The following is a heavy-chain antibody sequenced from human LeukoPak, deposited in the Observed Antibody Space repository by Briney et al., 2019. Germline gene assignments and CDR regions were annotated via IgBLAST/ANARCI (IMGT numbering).Heavy chain of an antibody. CDR3: ARQNCVNAACPVDS. CDR1: GESLDGYY. V-gene: IGHV4-34*01. Sequence: PSETLSLACGDYGESLDGYYWTWIRQSPGKGLEWIGEISHSGSTNYNPSLKSRVTISADTSKKQFSLKLTSVTAEDTGVYYCARQNCVNAACPVDSWGQGTLVTVSS. CDR2: ISHSGST. D-gene: IGHD2-8*01. J-gene: IGHJ4*02.